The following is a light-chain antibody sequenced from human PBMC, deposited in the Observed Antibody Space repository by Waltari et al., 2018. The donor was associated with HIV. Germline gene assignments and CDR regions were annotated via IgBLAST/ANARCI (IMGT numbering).Light chain of an antibody. CDR2: KAS. V-gene: IGKV1-5*03. Sequence: IQMTQSPSTLSASVGDRVTITCRASRNISDWLAWYQQKLGEAPNLLIYKASSLQSGVPFRFSGSGSGTEFTLTISSLQPGDFATYYCQQYNSYPITFGQGTRLEIK. J-gene: IGKJ5*01. CDR1: RNISDW. CDR3: QQYNSYPIT.